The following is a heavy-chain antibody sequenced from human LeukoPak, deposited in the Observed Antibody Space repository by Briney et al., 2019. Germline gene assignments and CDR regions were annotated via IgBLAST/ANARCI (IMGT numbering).Heavy chain of an antibody. CDR1: GYTFTSYG. CDR3: ARDQVTTMVRGVILH. D-gene: IGHD3-10*01. J-gene: IGHJ4*02. CDR2: TSAYSGNT. V-gene: IGHV1-18*01. Sequence: ASVKVSCRASGYTFTSYGISWVRQAPGQGLEWMGWTSAYSGNTNYAQKLQGRVTMTTDTSTSTAYMELRSLRSDDTAVYYCARDQVTTMVRGVILHWGQGTLVTVSS.